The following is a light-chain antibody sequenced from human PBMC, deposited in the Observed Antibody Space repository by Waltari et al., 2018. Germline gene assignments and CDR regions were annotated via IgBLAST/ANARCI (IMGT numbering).Light chain of an antibody. Sequence: DIQMTQSPSTLSASVGDRVIISCWASQSISTWLAWYQQKPGKAPKLLISKASTLETGVPSRCSGSGSGTAFTLTISSLQPDDFATYYCQQYNGLSYTFGQGTKLEIK. CDR2: KAS. CDR3: QQYNGLSYT. CDR1: QSISTW. J-gene: IGKJ2*01. V-gene: IGKV1-5*03.